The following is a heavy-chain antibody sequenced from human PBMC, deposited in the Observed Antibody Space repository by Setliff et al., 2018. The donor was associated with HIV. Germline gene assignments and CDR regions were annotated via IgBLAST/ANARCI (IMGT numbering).Heavy chain of an antibody. CDR1: GYTFTNFY. Sequence: VKVSCKASGYTFTNFYIHWVRQAPGQGLEWLGMINPSGGSTTYAQKFQGRVTMTRDTFTSTVYMDLSSLRSVTAADTAVYYCARGAYNGYELPFDDWGPGTLVTVSS. D-gene: IGHD5-12*01. CDR2: INPSGGST. J-gene: IGHJ4*02. V-gene: IGHV1-46*01. CDR3: ARGAYNGYELPFDD.